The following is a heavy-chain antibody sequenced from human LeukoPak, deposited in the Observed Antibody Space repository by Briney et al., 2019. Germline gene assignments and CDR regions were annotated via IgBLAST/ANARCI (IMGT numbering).Heavy chain of an antibody. V-gene: IGHV4-39*01. CDR2: IYYSGRT. CDR1: SGSISSSSYY. Sequence: PSETLSLTCTVSSGSISSSSYYWGWIRQPPGKGLEWIGRIYYSGRTYYNPSLKSRVTISVDTSKNQFSLKLSSVTAADTAVYYCARLVTGYCSGGSCYSDHYYFYMDVWGKVTTVTVSS. CDR3: ARLVTGYCSGGSCYSDHYYFYMDV. D-gene: IGHD2-15*01. J-gene: IGHJ6*03.